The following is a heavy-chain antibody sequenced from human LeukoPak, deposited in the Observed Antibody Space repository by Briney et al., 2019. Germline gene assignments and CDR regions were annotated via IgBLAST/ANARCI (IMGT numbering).Heavy chain of an antibody. CDR2: IYYSGST. Sequence: SETLSLTCTVSGGSISSSSYYWSWIRQPPGKGLEWIGYIYYSGSTSYNPSLKSRVTISVDTSKNQFSLKLSSVTAADTAVYYCARVSGYGYYYDSSGYSTDFDYWGQGTLVTVSS. CDR1: GGSISSSSYY. J-gene: IGHJ4*02. V-gene: IGHV4-61*01. CDR3: ARVSGYGYYYDSSGYSTDFDY. D-gene: IGHD3-22*01.